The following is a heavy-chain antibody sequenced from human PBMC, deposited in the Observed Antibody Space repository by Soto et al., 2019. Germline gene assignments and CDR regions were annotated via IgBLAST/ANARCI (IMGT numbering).Heavy chain of an antibody. J-gene: IGHJ6*02. CDR2: ITADNGET. Sequence: ASVKVSCKASGYTFTMYGISWVRQAPGQGLEWLGWITADNGETKYAQKVQGRVTMTRDTSISTAYMELSRLRSDDTAVYYCARSYGNYYYGMDVWGQGTTVTVSS. CDR1: GYTFTMYG. CDR3: ARSYGNYYYGMDV. D-gene: IGHD5-18*01. V-gene: IGHV1-18*01.